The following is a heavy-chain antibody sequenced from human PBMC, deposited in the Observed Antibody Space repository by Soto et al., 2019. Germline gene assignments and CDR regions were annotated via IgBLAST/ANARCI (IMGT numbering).Heavy chain of an antibody. J-gene: IGHJ4*02. Sequence: PGGSLRLSCAASGFTFDDYAMHWVRQAPGKGLEWVSGMSWNSGSIGYADSVKGRFTISRDNAKNSLYLQMNSLRAEDTALYYCGKATSMATITGVDYWGQGT. CDR1: GFTFDDYA. D-gene: IGHD5-12*01. CDR2: MSWNSGSI. V-gene: IGHV3-9*01. CDR3: GKATSMATITGVDY.